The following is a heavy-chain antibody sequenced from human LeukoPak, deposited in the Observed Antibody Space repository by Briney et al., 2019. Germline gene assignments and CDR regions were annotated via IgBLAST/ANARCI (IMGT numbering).Heavy chain of an antibody. CDR3: ARDITDCSGGSCSNYFDY. CDR2: INPNSGGT. V-gene: IGHV1-2*02. J-gene: IGHJ4*02. Sequence: ASVKVSCKASGYTFTGYYMHWVRQAPGQGLEWMGWINPNSGGTNYAQKFQGRVTMTRDTSISTAYMELSRPRSDDTAVYYCARDITDCSGGSCSNYFDYWGQGTLVTVSS. CDR1: GYTFTGYY. D-gene: IGHD2-15*01.